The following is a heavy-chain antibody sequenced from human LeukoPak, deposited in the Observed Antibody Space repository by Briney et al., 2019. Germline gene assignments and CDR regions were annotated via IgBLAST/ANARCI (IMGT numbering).Heavy chain of an antibody. CDR1: GGSISSYY. V-gene: IGHV4-59*01. CDR3: ARVEYGSGDYNFDY. J-gene: IGHJ4*02. Sequence: SETLSLTCTVSGGSISSYYWSWIRQPPGKGLEWIGSIYYSGSTYYNPSLKSRVTISVDTSKNQFSLKLSSVTAADTAVYYCARVEYGSGDYNFDYWGQGTLVTVSS. D-gene: IGHD3-10*01. CDR2: IYYSGST.